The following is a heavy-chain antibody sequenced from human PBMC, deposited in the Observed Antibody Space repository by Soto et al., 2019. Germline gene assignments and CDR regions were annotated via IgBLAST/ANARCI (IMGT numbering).Heavy chain of an antibody. V-gene: IGHV3-23*01. Sequence: EVQLLESGGGLVQPGGSLRLSCAASGFTFSSIAMSWVRQAPGRGLEWVSGISGTAGNTYHADSVRGRFTISRDNSKNTLYLQMNSLRAEDTAVYYCAKDRGIPVAGRFDYWGQGTLVTVSS. CDR3: AKDRGIPVAGRFDY. J-gene: IGHJ4*02. D-gene: IGHD6-19*01. CDR1: GFTFSSIA. CDR2: ISGTAGNT.